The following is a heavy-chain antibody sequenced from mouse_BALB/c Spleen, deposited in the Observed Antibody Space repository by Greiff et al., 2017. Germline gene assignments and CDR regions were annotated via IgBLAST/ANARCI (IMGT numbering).Heavy chain of an antibody. CDR1: GYAFSSYW. J-gene: IGHJ3*01. Sequence: VQLQQSGAELVRPGSSVKISCKASGYAFSSYWMNWVKQRPGQGLEWIGQIYPGDGDTNYNGKFKGKATLTADKSSSTAYMQLSSLTSEDSAVYFCARKEDYGSSWFADWGQGTLVTVSA. D-gene: IGHD1-1*01. V-gene: IGHV1-80*01. CDR3: ARKEDYGSSWFAD. CDR2: IYPGDGDT.